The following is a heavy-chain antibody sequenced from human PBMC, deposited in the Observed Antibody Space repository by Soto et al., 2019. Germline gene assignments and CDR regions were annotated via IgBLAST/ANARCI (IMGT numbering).Heavy chain of an antibody. J-gene: IGHJ4*02. CDR2: ISWDGRST. D-gene: IGHD4-17*01. CDR1: GFSLSDYA. Sequence: PGGSLRLSCVASGFSLSDYAVNWVRQAPGKGLEWVSLISWDGRSTYYADSVEGRFTIPRDNSKNSLYLQMNSLTTEDTAFYYCGKDGAVSDYTYLDYWGQGALVTVSS. V-gene: IGHV3-43*01. CDR3: GKDGAVSDYTYLDY.